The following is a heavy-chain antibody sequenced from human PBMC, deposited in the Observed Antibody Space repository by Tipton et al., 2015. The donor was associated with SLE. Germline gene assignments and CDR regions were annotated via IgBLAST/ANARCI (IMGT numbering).Heavy chain of an antibody. D-gene: IGHD3-16*01. J-gene: IGHJ2*01. CDR3: ARDGGRLGYFDL. Sequence: LRLSCTVSGGSISPYYWNWIRQPPGKGLEWIGYFYTSGNSNYSPSLKSRVTISVDTSKNQVSLKLTSVTAADTALYYCARDGGRLGYFDLWGRGTLVTVSS. V-gene: IGHV4-4*08. CDR1: GGSISPYY. CDR2: FYTSGNS.